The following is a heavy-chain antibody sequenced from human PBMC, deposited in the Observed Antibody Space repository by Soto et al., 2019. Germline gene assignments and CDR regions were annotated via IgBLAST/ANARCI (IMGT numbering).Heavy chain of an antibody. Sequence: SETLSLTCAVSGDTISSRSHYWNWIRRVPGKGLEFIGYIFYTGATYYNPSLRGRISMSVDTSKNQFSLTLRSVTAADTAIYYCAREGRHSGGMRESWFDPWGQGTQVTVSS. D-gene: IGHD3-10*01. J-gene: IGHJ5*02. CDR2: IFYTGAT. CDR3: AREGRHSGGMRESWFDP. CDR1: GDTISSRSHY. V-gene: IGHV4-31*11.